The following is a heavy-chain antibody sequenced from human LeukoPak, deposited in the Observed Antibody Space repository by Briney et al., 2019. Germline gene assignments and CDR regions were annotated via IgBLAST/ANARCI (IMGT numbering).Heavy chain of an antibody. CDR1: GFTSIAYA. V-gene: IGHV3-23*01. J-gene: IGHJ4*02. D-gene: IGHD6-19*01. Sequence: GGSLRLSCVGSGFTSIAYALTWVRQAPGKGLEWVSAISGSGGSTYYADSVKGRFTISRDNSKNTLYLQMNSLRAEDTAVYYCAKEGWLGFDYWGQGTLVTVSS. CDR3: AKEGWLGFDY. CDR2: ISGSGGST.